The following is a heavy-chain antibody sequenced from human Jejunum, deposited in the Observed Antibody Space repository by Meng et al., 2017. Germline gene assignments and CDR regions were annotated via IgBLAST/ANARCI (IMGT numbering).Heavy chain of an antibody. Sequence: KVSCKGSGDIFTSYWMGWVRQMPGKGLEWMGIIHFGDSETRYSPSFQGQVTISADKSISTAYLQWSSLKASDSAMYYCARSYYYGSGNYAYYYYGMDVWGQGTSVTVSS. CDR1: GDIFTSYW. CDR2: IHFGDSET. J-gene: IGHJ6*02. D-gene: IGHD3-10*01. V-gene: IGHV5-51*01. CDR3: ARSYYYGSGNYAYYYYGMDV.